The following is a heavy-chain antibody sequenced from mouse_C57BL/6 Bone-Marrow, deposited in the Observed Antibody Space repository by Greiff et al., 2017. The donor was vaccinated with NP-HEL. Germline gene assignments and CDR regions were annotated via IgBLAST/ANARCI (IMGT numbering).Heavy chain of an antibody. CDR3: ARDTVVAVDY. CDR1: GFTFSSYA. CDR2: ISDGGSYT. V-gene: IGHV5-4*01. Sequence: EVMLVESGGGLVKPGGSLKLSCAASGFTFSSYAMSWVRQTPEKRLAWVATISDGGSYTYYPDNVKGRFTISRDNAKNNLYLQMSHLKSEDTAMYYCARDTVVAVDYWGQGTTLTVSS. D-gene: IGHD1-1*01. J-gene: IGHJ2*01.